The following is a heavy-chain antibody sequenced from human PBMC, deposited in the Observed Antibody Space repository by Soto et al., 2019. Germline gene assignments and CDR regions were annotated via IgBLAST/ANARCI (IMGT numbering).Heavy chain of an antibody. Sequence: GGSLRLSCAASAFTFSSYSMNWVRQAPGKGLQWVSYISRSSSNIYYADSVKGRFTISRDNAKNSLYLQMNTLTDEDTAVYYCARAGTSLGYCSSTSCYEFDYWGQGTLVTVSS. V-gene: IGHV3-48*02. J-gene: IGHJ4*02. D-gene: IGHD2-2*01. CDR3: ARAGTSLGYCSSTSCYEFDY. CDR2: ISRSSSNI. CDR1: AFTFSSYS.